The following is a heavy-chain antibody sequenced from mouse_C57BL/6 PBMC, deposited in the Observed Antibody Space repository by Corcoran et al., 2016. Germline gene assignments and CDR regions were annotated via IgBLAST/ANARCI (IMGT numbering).Heavy chain of an antibody. Sequence: QVQLKQSGAELVRPGASVKLSCKASGYTFTDYYINWVKQRPGQGLEWIARIYPGSGNTYYNEKFKGKATLTAEKSSSTAYMQFSSLTSEDSAVYFCARYYSNPYYYAMDYWGQGTSVTVSS. CDR3: ARYYSNPYYYAMDY. CDR1: GYTFTDYY. CDR2: IYPGSGNT. V-gene: IGHV1-76*01. J-gene: IGHJ4*01. D-gene: IGHD2-5*01.